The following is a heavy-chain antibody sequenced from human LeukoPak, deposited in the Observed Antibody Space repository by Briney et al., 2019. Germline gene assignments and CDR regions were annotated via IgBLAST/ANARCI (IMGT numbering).Heavy chain of an antibody. CDR2: IYYSGST. J-gene: IGHJ4*02. CDR1: GGSISSYY. Sequence: KPSETLSLTCTVSGGSISSYYWSWIRQPPGKGLEWIGYIYYSGSTNYNPSLKSRVTISVDTSKNQFSLNLGSVTAADTAVYYCARSLAYATALYWGQGALVTVSS. CDR3: ARSLAYATALY. V-gene: IGHV4-59*08. D-gene: IGHD2-21*01.